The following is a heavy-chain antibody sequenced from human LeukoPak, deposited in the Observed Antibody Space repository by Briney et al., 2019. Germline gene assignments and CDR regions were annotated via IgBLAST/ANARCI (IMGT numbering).Heavy chain of an antibody. V-gene: IGHV4-34*01. CDR3: ARAALGYYDSSGYPY. J-gene: IGHJ4*02. Sequence: SETLSLTCGVFGGSISGSYWTWVRQPPGKGLEWLGEISPRGGTNAQPSLKSRVSIALDRSTNQISLRLTSVTAADTAMYYCARAALGYYDSSGYPYWGQGTLVTVSS. CDR2: ISPRGGT. CDR1: GGSISGSY. D-gene: IGHD3-22*01.